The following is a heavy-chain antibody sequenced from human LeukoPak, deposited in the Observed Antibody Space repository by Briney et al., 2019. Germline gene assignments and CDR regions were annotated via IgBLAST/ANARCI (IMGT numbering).Heavy chain of an antibody. V-gene: IGHV3-48*03. CDR3: ARDAPWGYDSSGYIFDP. D-gene: IGHD3-22*01. CDR1: GFTFSSYE. Sequence: GGSLRLSCAASGFTFSSYEMNWVRQAPGKGLEWVAYSSYSGSIIYYADSVKGRFTISRDNSKNTVYLQMNSLRSEDTAVYYCARDAPWGYDSSGYIFDPWGQGTLVTVSS. CDR2: SSYSGSII. J-gene: IGHJ5*02.